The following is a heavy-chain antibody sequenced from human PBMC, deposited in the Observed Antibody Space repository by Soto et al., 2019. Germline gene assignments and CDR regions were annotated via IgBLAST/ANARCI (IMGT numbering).Heavy chain of an antibody. CDR1: GGSISSYY. V-gene: IGHV4-59*01. J-gene: IGHJ4*02. D-gene: IGHD3-10*01. CDR2: IYYSGST. Sequence: SETLSLTCTVSGGSISSYYWNWIRQPPGKGLEWIGYIYYSGSTNYNPSHKSRVTVSVDTSKSQFSLKLSSVTAADTAVYYCARDGGSGTYYNNFDYWGQGTLVTVSS. CDR3: ARDGGSGTYYNNFDY.